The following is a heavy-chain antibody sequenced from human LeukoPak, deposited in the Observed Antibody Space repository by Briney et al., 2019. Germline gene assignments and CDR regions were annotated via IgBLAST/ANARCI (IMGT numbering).Heavy chain of an antibody. Sequence: PGGSLRLSCAASGFTFSNNYMHWVRQAPGKGLEWVSRIKTDGSSTTYADSVKGRFTISRDDAKNTLYLQMNSLRAEDTAVYYCYTSAGYWGQGTLVTVSS. CDR1: GFTFSNNY. J-gene: IGHJ4*02. CDR2: IKTDGSST. CDR3: YTSAGY. V-gene: IGHV3-74*03. D-gene: IGHD1-14*01.